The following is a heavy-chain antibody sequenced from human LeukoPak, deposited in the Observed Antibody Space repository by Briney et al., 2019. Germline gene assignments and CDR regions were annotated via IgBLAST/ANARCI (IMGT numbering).Heavy chain of an antibody. CDR1: GYTLTELS. J-gene: IGHJ6*03. V-gene: IGHV1-24*01. CDR3: ARGATVTPYYYYYMDV. Sequence: GASVKVSCKVSGYTLTELSMHWVRQAPGKGLEWMGGFDPEDGETIYAQKFQGRVTITRNTSISTAYMELSSLRSEDTAVYYCARGATVTPYYYYYMDVWGKGTTVTVSS. CDR2: FDPEDGET. D-gene: IGHD4-17*01.